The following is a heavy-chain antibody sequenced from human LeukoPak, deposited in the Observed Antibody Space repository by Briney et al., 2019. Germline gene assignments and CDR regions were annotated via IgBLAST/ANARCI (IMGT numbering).Heavy chain of an antibody. Sequence: GGSLRLFCAAPGFTFSSYSMNWVRQAPGKGLEWVSSISSSSSYIYYADSVKGRFTISRDNAKNSLYLQMNSLRSEDTALYYCARDRSVAGSRVFDIWGQGTMVTVSS. V-gene: IGHV3-21*01. CDR2: ISSSSSYI. J-gene: IGHJ3*02. D-gene: IGHD6-19*01. CDR3: ARDRSVAGSRVFDI. CDR1: GFTFSSYS.